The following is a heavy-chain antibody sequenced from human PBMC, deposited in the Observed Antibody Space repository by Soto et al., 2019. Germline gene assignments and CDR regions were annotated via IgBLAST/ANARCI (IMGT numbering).Heavy chain of an antibody. J-gene: IGHJ5*02. CDR1: GGTFSNYA. D-gene: IGHD4-17*01. V-gene: IGHV1-69*04. CDR3: ARESPSPTVTTLYNWFDP. Sequence: QVQVVQSGAEVKKPGSSVKVSCKASGGTFSNYAITWVRQSPGQGLEWMGRIIPILGIANYAQKFQGRVTITADKSTRTAYMELSSLRSEDTAVYYCARESPSPTVTTLYNWFDPWGQGTLVTVSS. CDR2: IIPILGIA.